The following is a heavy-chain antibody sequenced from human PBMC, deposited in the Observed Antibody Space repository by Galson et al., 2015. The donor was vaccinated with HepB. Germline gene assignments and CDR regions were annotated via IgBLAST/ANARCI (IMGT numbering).Heavy chain of an antibody. V-gene: IGHV3-30*04. CDR3: AIIAPGGSYPSRLGAFDI. D-gene: IGHD1-26*01. CDR2: ISYDGSNK. J-gene: IGHJ3*02. CDR1: GFTFSSYA. Sequence: SLRLSCAASGFTFSSYAMHWVRQAPGKGLEWVAVISYDGSNKYYADSVKGRFTISRDNSKNTLYLQMNSLRAEDTAVYYCAIIAPGGSYPSRLGAFDIWGQGTMVTVSS.